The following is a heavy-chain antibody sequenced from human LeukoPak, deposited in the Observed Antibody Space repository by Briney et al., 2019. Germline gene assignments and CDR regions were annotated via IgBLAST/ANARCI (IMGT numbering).Heavy chain of an antibody. CDR1: GGSISGYY. CDR2: IYYSGST. Sequence: PSETLSLTCTVSGGSISGYYWSWIRQPPGKGLEWIGYIYYSGSTNYNPSLKSRVTISVDTSKNQFSLKLSSVTAADTAVYYCARGCSAGAPHNWFDPWGQGTLVTVSS. J-gene: IGHJ5*02. CDR3: ARGCSAGAPHNWFDP. V-gene: IGHV4-59*01. D-gene: IGHD6-13*01.